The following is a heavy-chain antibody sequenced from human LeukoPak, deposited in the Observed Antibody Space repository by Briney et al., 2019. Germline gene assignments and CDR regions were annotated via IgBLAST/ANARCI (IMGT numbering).Heavy chain of an antibody. CDR3: ARHWERDPPKYYMDV. Sequence: SETLSLTCTVSGGSISSYYWSWIRQPPGKGLEWIGYIYYSGSTNYNPSLKSRVTISVDTSKNQFSLKLSSVTAADTAVYYCARHWERDPPKYYMDVWGKGPRSPSP. J-gene: IGHJ6*03. CDR1: GGSISSYY. V-gene: IGHV4-59*08. D-gene: IGHD1-1*01. CDR2: IYYSGST.